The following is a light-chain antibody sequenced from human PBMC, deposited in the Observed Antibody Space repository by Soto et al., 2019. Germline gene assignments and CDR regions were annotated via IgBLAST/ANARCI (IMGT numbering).Light chain of an antibody. Sequence: EKVLTHYPANLAVSPTEIXTLXCRASQSISSNLAWYQQKPGQAPRLLIYGASARATGIPARFGGSGSGTEFTLTISSLQSEDFAVYYCQQYGSSITFGQGTRLENK. CDR1: QSISSN. CDR3: QQYGSSIT. CDR2: GAS. J-gene: IGKJ5*01. V-gene: IGKV3D-15*01.